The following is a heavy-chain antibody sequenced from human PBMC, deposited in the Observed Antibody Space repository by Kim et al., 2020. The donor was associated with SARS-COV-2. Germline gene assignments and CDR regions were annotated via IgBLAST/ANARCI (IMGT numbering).Heavy chain of an antibody. CDR2: INHSGNT. Sequence: SETLSLTCAVYGGSFSSYYWSWIRQPPGKGLEWIGAINHSGNTNYNPSLKSRVTISIDTSKNQFSLKVTSVTAAVTAVYYCARNDILTGYPPDYWGQGT. V-gene: IGHV4-34*01. D-gene: IGHD3-9*01. CDR3: ARNDILTGYPPDY. CDR1: GGSFSSYY. J-gene: IGHJ4*02.